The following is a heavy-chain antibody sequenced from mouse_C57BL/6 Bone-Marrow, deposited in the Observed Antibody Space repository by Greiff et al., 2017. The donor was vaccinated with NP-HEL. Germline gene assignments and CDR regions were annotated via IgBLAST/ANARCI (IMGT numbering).Heavy chain of an antibody. V-gene: IGHV5-17*01. CDR3: ARGATVVYWYFEV. CDR2: ISSGSSTI. J-gene: IGHJ1*03. Sequence: EVMLVESGGGLVKPGGSLKLSCAASGFTFSDYGMHWVRQAPEKGLEWVAYISSGSSTIYYADTVKGRFTISRDNAKNTLFLQMTRLRSEDTAMYYCARGATVVYWYFEVWGTGTTVTVSS. D-gene: IGHD1-1*01. CDR1: GFTFSDYG.